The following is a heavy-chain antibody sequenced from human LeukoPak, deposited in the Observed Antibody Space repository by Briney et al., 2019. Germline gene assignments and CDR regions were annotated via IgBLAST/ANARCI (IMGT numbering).Heavy chain of an antibody. J-gene: IGHJ3*02. D-gene: IGHD3-22*01. CDR1: GYTFTGYY. CDR3: ARDSAVYDSSGYFLPAFDI. CDR2: ITTISADT. Sequence: ASVKVSCKASGYTFTGYYMHWVRQAPGQGLEWMGWITTISADTKCAQNFQGRVTMTRDTSISTAYMELSRLRSDDTAVYYCARDSAVYDSSGYFLPAFDIWGQGTMVTVSS. V-gene: IGHV1-2*02.